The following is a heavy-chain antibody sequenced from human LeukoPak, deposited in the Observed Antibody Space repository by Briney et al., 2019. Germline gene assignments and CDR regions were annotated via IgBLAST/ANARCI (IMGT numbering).Heavy chain of an antibody. D-gene: IGHD2-15*01. Sequence: GESLKISCKGPEYSFTNYWIAWVRQMPGKGLEWMGIIYPGDSDTRYSPSFQGQVTISADKSISTAYLQWSSLKASDTAFYYCARHGSLGFCSGGGCSPLDSWGQGTLVTVSS. V-gene: IGHV5-51*01. CDR2: IYPGDSDT. CDR3: ARHGSLGFCSGGGCSPLDS. J-gene: IGHJ4*02. CDR1: EYSFTNYW.